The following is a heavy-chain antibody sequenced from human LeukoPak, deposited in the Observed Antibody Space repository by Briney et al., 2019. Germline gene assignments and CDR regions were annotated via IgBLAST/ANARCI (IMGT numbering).Heavy chain of an antibody. J-gene: IGHJ6*02. Sequence: GGSLRLSCAASGFTFDDYTMHWVRQAPGKGLEWVSLISWDGGSTYYADSVKSRFTISRDNSKNSLYLQMNSLRTEDTALYYCAKDRSIGGLYYYYGMDVWGQGTTVTVSS. V-gene: IGHV3-43*01. CDR1: GFTFDDYT. CDR2: ISWDGGST. D-gene: IGHD3-10*01. CDR3: AKDRSIGGLYYYYGMDV.